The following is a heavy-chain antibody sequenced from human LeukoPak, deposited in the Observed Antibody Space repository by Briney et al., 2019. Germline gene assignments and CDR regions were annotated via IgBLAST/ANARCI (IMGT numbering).Heavy chain of an antibody. J-gene: IGHJ3*02. Sequence: ASVKVSCKASGYTFTGYHMHWVRQAPGQGLEWMGWINPNSGGTNYAQKFQGRATMTRDTSISTAYMELSRLRSDDTAVYYCARVVGLIAAAGTVDAFDIWGQGTMVTVSS. CDR3: ARVVGLIAAAGTVDAFDI. V-gene: IGHV1-2*02. CDR1: GYTFTGYH. CDR2: INPNSGGT. D-gene: IGHD6-13*01.